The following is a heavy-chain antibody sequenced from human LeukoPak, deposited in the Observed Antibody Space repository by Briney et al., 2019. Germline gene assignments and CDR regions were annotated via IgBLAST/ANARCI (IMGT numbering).Heavy chain of an antibody. CDR3: ATSLGYCTGDTCPYYFDY. Sequence: GESLKISCRGSGYSFTNYWIGWVRQMPGKGLEWMGIIYPGDSDTRYSPSFQGQVTISADKSISTAYLQWSSLKASDTAMYYCATSLGYCTGDTCPYYFDYWGQGTLVTVSS. CDR1: GYSFTNYW. D-gene: IGHD2-8*02. V-gene: IGHV5-51*01. CDR2: IYPGDSDT. J-gene: IGHJ4*02.